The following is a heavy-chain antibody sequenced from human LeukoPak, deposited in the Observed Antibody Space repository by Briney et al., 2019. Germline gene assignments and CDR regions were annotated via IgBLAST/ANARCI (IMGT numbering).Heavy chain of an antibody. CDR2: IIPIFGTA. CDR3: AREVGVATYDY. D-gene: IGHD5-12*01. J-gene: IGHJ4*02. Sequence: VASVKVSCKASGGTFSSYAISWVRQAPGQGLEWMGGIIPIFGTANYAQKFQGRVTITADESTSTAYMELSSLRSEDTAVYYCAREVGVATYDYWGQGTLVTVSS. V-gene: IGHV1-69*13. CDR1: GGTFSSYA.